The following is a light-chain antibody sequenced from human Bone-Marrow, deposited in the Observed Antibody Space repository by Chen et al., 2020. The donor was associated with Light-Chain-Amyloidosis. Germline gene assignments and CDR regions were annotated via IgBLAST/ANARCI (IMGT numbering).Light chain of an antibody. J-gene: IGKJ2*01. V-gene: IGKV1-39*01. CDR1: QSISTY. CDR3: QQSNNTPHT. Sequence: DIQMTPSASSLSASVGDRVTITCRASQSISTYLNWYQHQPGVAPRLLIYAAYKLQSGVPSRFCVSGSGTDFTLTISSLGPDDFATYYCQQSNNTPHTFGQGSYLEIK. CDR2: AAY.